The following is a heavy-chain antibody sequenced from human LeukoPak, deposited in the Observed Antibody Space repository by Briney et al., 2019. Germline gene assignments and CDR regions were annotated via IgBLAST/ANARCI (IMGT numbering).Heavy chain of an antibody. V-gene: IGHV1-69*04. D-gene: IGHD3-10*01. Sequence: SVKVSCKASVGTFSSYAISWVRQAPGQGLEWVGRIIPILGIANYAQKFQGRVTITADNSASTAYMVLSSLRSEDTAVYYCARVVPYGSGSYRDCWGQGTLVTVSS. J-gene: IGHJ4*02. CDR1: VGTFSSYA. CDR2: IIPILGIA. CDR3: ARVVPYGSGSYRDC.